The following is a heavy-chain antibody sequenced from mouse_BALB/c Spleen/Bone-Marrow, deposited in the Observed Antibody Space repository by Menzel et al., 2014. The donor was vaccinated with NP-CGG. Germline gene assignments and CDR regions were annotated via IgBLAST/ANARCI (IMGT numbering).Heavy chain of an antibody. D-gene: IGHD2-3*01. CDR2: IDPSNSET. V-gene: IGHV1-69*02. CDR1: GYTFTSYW. CDR3: ARSHGYYPYWYFDV. J-gene: IGHJ1*01. Sequence: QVQLQQPGAELVKPGAPVKLSCKASGYTFTSYWMNWVKQRPGRGLEWIGRIDPSNSETHYNQKFKDKATLTVDKSSSTAYIQLSSLTSEDSAVYYWARSHGYYPYWYFDVWGAGTTVTVSS.